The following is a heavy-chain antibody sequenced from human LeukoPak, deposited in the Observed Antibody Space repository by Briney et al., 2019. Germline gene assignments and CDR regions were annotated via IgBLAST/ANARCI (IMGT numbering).Heavy chain of an antibody. CDR2: ISSSSSYI. J-gene: IGHJ4*02. Sequence: GGSLRLSCAPSGFTFSSYSMNWVRPAPGGGLEWVSSISSSSSYIYYADSVKGRFTISRDNAKNSLYLQMNSLRAEDTAVYYCAREDTAMVIPFDYWGQGTLVTVSS. V-gene: IGHV3-21*01. CDR3: AREDTAMVIPFDY. D-gene: IGHD5-18*01. CDR1: GFTFSSYS.